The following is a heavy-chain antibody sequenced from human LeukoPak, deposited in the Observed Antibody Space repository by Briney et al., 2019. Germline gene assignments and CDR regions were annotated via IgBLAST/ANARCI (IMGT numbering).Heavy chain of an antibody. V-gene: IGHV4-34*01. J-gene: IGHJ4*02. Sequence: PSETLSLTCAFYGGSFSGYYWSWIRQPPGKGLEWIGEINQSGSTNYNPSLQSRVTISVDTSKNQFSLNLRSVTAADTAVYYCARTDRSGCHDYWGQGTLVTVSS. CDR2: INQSGST. CDR3: ARTDRSGCHDY. CDR1: GGSFSGYY. D-gene: IGHD3-22*01.